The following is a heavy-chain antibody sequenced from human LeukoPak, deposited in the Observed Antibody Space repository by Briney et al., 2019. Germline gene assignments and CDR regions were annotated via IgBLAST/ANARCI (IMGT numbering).Heavy chain of an antibody. J-gene: IGHJ4*02. CDR3: ARAATGVYYFDY. CDR1: GGTFSSYA. CDR2: IIPIFGTA. Sequence: GSSVKVSCKASGGTFSSYAISWVRQAPGQGLEWMGGIIPIFGTANYAQKFQGRVTMTRDMSTSTVYMELSSLRSEDTAVYYCARAATGVYYFDYWGQGTLVTVSS. V-gene: IGHV1-69*05. D-gene: IGHD1-1*01.